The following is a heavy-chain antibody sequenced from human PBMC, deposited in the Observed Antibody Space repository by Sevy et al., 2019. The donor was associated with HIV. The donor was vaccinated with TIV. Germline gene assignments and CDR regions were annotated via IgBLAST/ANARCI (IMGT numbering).Heavy chain of an antibody. CDR2: IQTSGHT. D-gene: IGHD3-10*01. V-gene: IGHV4-4*07. Sequence: SETLSLTCIVSGDSISTYYWSWIRQSAGRGLEWIGRIQTSGHTNYNPSLKSRVTMSVDTSKNQFSLKLSSVTAADTAVYYCARGLGRGGSGSYFDPWVQGTLVTVSS. J-gene: IGHJ5*02. CDR1: GDSISTYY. CDR3: ARGLGRGGSGSYFDP.